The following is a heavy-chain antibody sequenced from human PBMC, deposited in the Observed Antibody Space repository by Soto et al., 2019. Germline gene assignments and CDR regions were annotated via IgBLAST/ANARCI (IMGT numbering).Heavy chain of an antibody. CDR3: ARGARATYYDILPGYLDY. D-gene: IGHD3-9*01. CDR2: IYYSGST. Sequence: SETLSLTCTVSGGSISSYYWSWIRQPPGKGLEWIGYIYYSGSTNYNPSLKSRVTISVDTSKNQFSLKLSSVTAADTAVYYCARGARATYYDILPGYLDYWGQGTLVTVSS. CDR1: GGSISSYY. J-gene: IGHJ4*02. V-gene: IGHV4-59*01.